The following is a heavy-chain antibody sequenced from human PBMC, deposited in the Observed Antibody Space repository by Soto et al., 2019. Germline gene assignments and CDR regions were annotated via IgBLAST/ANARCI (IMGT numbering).Heavy chain of an antibody. D-gene: IGHD3-3*01. J-gene: IGHJ4*02. Sequence: QVQLQESGPGLVKPSQTLSLTCTVSGGSISSADYYWTWFRQPPGKGLEWIGYIYHTGSAYYNPSLKSRLSISIDTSRDQFSLKLSSVTAADTAVYYCATHPYYDYYSGDYVDSWGQGTLITVSS. CDR1: GGSISSADYY. CDR2: IYHTGSA. V-gene: IGHV4-30-4*01. CDR3: ATHPYYDYYSGDYVDS.